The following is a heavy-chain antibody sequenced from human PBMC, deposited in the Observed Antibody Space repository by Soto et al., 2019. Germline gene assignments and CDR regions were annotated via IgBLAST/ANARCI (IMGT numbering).Heavy chain of an antibody. CDR2: IYYSGGT. CDR3: AREFRAYCTNGVCYNVFDY. V-gene: IGHV4-30-4*01. Sequence: SETLSLTCTVSGGSISSGDYYWSWIRQPPGKGLEWIGYIYYSGGTYYNPSLKSRVTISVDTSKNQFSLKLSSVTAADTAVYYCAREFRAYCTNGVCYNVFDYWGQGTLVTVSS. CDR1: GGSISSGDYY. J-gene: IGHJ4*02. D-gene: IGHD2-8*01.